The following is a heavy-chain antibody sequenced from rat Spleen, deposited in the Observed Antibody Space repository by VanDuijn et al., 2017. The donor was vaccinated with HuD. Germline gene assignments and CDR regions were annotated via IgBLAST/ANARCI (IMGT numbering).Heavy chain of an antibody. CDR2: ISYDGSST. D-gene: IGHD1-10*01. CDR1: GFTFSDYY. CDR3: ARQTTGDVMDA. V-gene: IGHV5-29*01. J-gene: IGHJ4*01. Sequence: EVQLVESGGGLVQPGRSLKLSCAASGFTFSDYYMAWVRQAPTKGLEWVATISYDGSSTYYRDSVKGRFTISRDNAKSTLYLQMDSLRSEDTATYYCARQTTGDVMDAWGQGASVTVSS.